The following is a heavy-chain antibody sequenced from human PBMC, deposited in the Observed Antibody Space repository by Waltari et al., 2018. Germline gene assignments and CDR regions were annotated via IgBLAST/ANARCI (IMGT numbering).Heavy chain of an antibody. CDR1: DDSNTNWPSH. V-gene: IGHV4-39*07. CDR3: AITSWYYYDNRGIPLAGMDV. Sequence: QLQLQESGPGLVKPSETLSLTCRFSDDSNTNWPSHWGWVRQAPGQGREWVATALYTGSTLDNPRIFYSGSTLNNPSLKGRISISVDSSKKQFSLKVRSVTAADTAVYYCAITSWYYYDNRGIPLAGMDVWGQGTTVTVS. D-gene: IGHD3-22*01. CDR2: IFYSGST. J-gene: IGHJ6*02.